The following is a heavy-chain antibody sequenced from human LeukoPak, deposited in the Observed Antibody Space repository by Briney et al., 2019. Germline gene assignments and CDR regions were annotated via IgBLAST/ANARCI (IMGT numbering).Heavy chain of an antibody. CDR3: AKNSLRRTYFDY. V-gene: IGHV3-23*01. D-gene: IGHD5/OR15-5a*01. J-gene: IGHJ4*02. CDR1: GITFSSHA. Sequence: PGGSLRLSCAASGITFSSHAMSWVRQAPGKGLEWVSVISGSGGSTYYADSVKGRFTISRDNSKDTLYLQMNSLRAEDTAVYYCAKNSLRRTYFDYWGQGTLVTVSS. CDR2: ISGSGGST.